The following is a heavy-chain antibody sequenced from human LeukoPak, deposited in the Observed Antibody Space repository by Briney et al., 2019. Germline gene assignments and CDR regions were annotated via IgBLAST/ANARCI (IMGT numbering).Heavy chain of an antibody. CDR2: INPNSGDT. Sequence: ASVKVSCKTSGYPFTGYYMHWVRQAPGQGLEWMGWINPNSGDTNYAQKFQGRFTMTRDTSIRTAYMELSRLRSDDTAVYYCSRSDYYYYYMDVWGKGTTVTVSS. CDR1: GYPFTGYY. V-gene: IGHV1-2*02. J-gene: IGHJ6*03. CDR3: SRSDYYYYYMDV.